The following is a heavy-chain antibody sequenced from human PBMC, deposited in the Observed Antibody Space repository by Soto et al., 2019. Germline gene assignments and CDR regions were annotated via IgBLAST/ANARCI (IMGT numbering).Heavy chain of an antibody. D-gene: IGHD2-15*01. V-gene: IGHV1-18*01. J-gene: IGHJ3*02. Sequence: ASVKVSCKASGYTFTSYGISWVRQAPGQGLEWMGWISAYNGNTNYAQKLQGRVTMTTDTSTSTAYMELRSLRSDDTAVYYCARDRSDCSGGSCYWWGGALGAFDIWGQGTMVTVSS. CDR2: ISAYNGNT. CDR1: GYTFTSYG. CDR3: ARDRSDCSGGSCYWWGGALGAFDI.